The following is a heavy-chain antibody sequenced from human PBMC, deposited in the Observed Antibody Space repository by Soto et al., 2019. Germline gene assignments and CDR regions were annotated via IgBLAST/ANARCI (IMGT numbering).Heavy chain of an antibody. CDR1: GFTFSSFA. D-gene: IGHD3-9*01. V-gene: IGHV3-23*01. J-gene: IGHJ5*02. Sequence: ELQLLESGGGLVQPGGSLRLSCAASGFTFSSFAMSWVRQAPGKGLEWVSTISLNGSTAYYADSVKGRFTISRDNSKNTLYLQMNTLRAEDTAVYYCARRGYYLDVPWGQGTLVTVSS. CDR3: ARRGYYLDVP. CDR2: ISLNGSTA.